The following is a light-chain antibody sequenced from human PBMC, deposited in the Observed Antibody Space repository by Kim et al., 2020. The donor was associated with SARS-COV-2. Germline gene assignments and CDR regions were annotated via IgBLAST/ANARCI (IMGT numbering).Light chain of an antibody. CDR2: GAS. CDR3: QQYKNWPYT. V-gene: IGKV3-15*01. CDR1: QSVSSN. J-gene: IGKJ2*01. Sequence: SVSPGERATLTCRASQSVSSNLAWYQQKAGQAPRLLIYGASTRATGIPSRFSGSGSGTEFTLTISSLQSGDFAVYSCQQYKNWPYTFGQGTKLEI.